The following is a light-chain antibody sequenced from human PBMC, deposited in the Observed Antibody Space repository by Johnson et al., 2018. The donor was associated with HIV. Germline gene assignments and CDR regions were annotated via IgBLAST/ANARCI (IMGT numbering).Light chain of an antibody. V-gene: IGLV1-51*01. Sequence: VLTQPPSVSAAPGQKVTISCSGSSSNIGNNYVSWYQQLPGTAPKLLIYDNNKRPSGIPDRFSGSKSGTSATLGITGLQTGDEADYYCGTWDSSLTASYVCGTGTKVTVL. CDR1: SSNIGNNY. CDR2: DNN. CDR3: GTWDSSLTASYV. J-gene: IGLJ1*01.